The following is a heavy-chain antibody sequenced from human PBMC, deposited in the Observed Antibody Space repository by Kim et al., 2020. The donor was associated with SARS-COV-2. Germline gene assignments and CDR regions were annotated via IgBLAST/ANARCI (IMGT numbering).Heavy chain of an antibody. J-gene: IGHJ4*02. D-gene: IGHD1-26*01. CDR2: IYYSGST. Sequence: SQTLSLTCTVSGGSISSSSYYRGWIRQPPGKGLEWLGSIYYSGSTYYNPSLKSRVTISVDTSKNQFSLKLSPVTAADTAVYYCARQKRYSGSYFIAGWADLDYWGQGTLVTVSS. CDR3: ARQKRYSGSYFIAGWADLDY. V-gene: IGHV4-39*01. CDR1: GGSISSSSYY.